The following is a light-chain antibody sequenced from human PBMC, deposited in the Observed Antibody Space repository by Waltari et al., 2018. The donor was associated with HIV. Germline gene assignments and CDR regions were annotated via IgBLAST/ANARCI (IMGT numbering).Light chain of an antibody. CDR2: DVS. V-gene: IGLV2-14*03. Sequence: QSALTQPASVTGSPGQSITISCTGIRTDVVIHDSNYVPWYQSHPGKVPKLLIYDVSNRPSGVSHRFSGSKSGSTAFLTISGLQPEDEAIYYCTSYTSTPITTGVVFGGGTQLTVL. CDR3: TSYTSTPITTGVV. CDR1: RTDVVIHDSNY. J-gene: IGLJ2*01.